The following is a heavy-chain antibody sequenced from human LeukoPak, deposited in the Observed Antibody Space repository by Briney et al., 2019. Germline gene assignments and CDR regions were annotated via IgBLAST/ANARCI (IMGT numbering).Heavy chain of an antibody. CDR3: ARDNGEGDGYNSFFSGYYGMDV. CDR2: INPSGGST. V-gene: IGHV1-46*01. D-gene: IGHD5-24*01. Sequence: VASVKVSCKASGYTFTSYYMHWVRRAPGQGLEWLGIINPSGGSTSYVQKFQGRVTITADKSTSTAYMELSSLRSEDTAVYYCARDNGEGDGYNSFFSGYYGMDVWGQGTTVTVSS. CDR1: GYTFTSYY. J-gene: IGHJ6*02.